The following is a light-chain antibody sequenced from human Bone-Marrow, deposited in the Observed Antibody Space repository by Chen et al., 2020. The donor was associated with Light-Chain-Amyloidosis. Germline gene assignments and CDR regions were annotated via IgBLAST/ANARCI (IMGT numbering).Light chain of an antibody. CDR3: QSADSSGTYEVI. CDR1: DLPTKY. Sequence: SYEPTQPPLASVSPGQAARISCAGDDLPTKYAYWYQQKPGQAPVLVIHRDTERPSGISERFSGSSSGTTATLTISGVQAEDEADYHCQSADSSGTYEVIFGGGTKLTVL. V-gene: IGLV3-25*03. CDR2: RDT. J-gene: IGLJ2*01.